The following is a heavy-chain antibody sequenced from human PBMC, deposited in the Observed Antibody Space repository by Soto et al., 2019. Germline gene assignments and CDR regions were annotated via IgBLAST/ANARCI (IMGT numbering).Heavy chain of an antibody. J-gene: IGHJ6*03. CDR3: ARVGLYYYGSGSQNYYYMDV. D-gene: IGHD3-10*01. Sequence: SETLSLTYAVYGGSFSGYYWSWIRQPPGKGLEWIGEINHSGSTNYNPSLKSRVTISVDTSKNQFSLKLSSVTAADTAVYYCARVGLYYYGSGSQNYYYMDVWGKGTTVTVSS. CDR2: INHSGST. V-gene: IGHV4-34*01. CDR1: GGSFSGYY.